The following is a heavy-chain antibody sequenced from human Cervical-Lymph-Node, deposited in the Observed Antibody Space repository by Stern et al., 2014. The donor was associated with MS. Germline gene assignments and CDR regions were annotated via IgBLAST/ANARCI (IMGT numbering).Heavy chain of an antibody. CDR2: IIAILGAA. CDR3: VSLRAGTTFVGQDY. Sequence: QVQLVQSGAEVKKPGSSVKVSCKASGCTFSNYGISWVRQAPGQGLEWMGRIIAILGAAYYAQKFRGRVTITATKSTTTAYMELSSLRSEDTAVYFCVSLRAGTTFVGQDYWGQGTLVTVSS. D-gene: IGHD1-1*01. J-gene: IGHJ4*02. CDR1: GCTFSNYG. V-gene: IGHV1-69*09.